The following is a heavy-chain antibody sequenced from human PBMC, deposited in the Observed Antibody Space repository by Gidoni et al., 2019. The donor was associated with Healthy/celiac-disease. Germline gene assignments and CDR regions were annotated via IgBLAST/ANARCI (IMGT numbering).Heavy chain of an antibody. CDR1: GCSISSYY. V-gene: IGHV4-59*01. J-gene: IGHJ4*02. CDR3: ARSWNGFDY. D-gene: IGHD1-1*01. Sequence: QVQLQESGPGLVKPSETLSLTSPVSGCSISSYYWSWIRQPPGKGLEWIGYIYYSGSTNYNPSLKSRVTISVDTSKNQFSLKLSSVTAADTAVYYCARSWNGFDYWGQGTLVTVSS. CDR2: IYYSGST.